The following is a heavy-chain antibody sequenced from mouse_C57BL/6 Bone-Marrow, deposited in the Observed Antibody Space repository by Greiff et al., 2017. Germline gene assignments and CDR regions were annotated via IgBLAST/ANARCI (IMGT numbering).Heavy chain of an antibody. J-gene: IGHJ1*03. CDR1: GFTFSNYW. D-gene: IGHD2-12*01. Sequence: EVKVEESGGGLVQPGGSMKLSCVASGFTFSNYWMNWVRQSPEKGLEWVAQIRLKSDNYATLYAESVKGRFTISRDDSKSSVYLQMNNLRAEDTGIYYCTGLLYPRWYFDVWGTGTTVTVAS. V-gene: IGHV6-3*01. CDR2: IRLKSDNYAT. CDR3: TGLLYPRWYFDV.